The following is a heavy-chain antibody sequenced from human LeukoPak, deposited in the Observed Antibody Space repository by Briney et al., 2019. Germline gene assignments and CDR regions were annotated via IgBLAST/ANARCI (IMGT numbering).Heavy chain of an antibody. Sequence: GGSLRLSCVASGFTFSDYWMHWVRQAPGKGLVWVSRINTDMSSTIYTDSVKGRFTISRDNAKNPLYLQMNSLRAEDTAVYYCARDLSHCSGGSCYSAHFDYWGLGTLVTVSS. D-gene: IGHD2-15*01. CDR2: INTDMSST. V-gene: IGHV3-74*01. J-gene: IGHJ4*02. CDR1: GFTFSDYW. CDR3: ARDLSHCSGGSCYSAHFDY.